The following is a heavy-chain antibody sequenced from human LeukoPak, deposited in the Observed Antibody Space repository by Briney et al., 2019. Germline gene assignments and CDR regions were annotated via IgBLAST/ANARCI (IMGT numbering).Heavy chain of an antibody. CDR1: GFTFNNYN. CDR3: AKATGYLL. Sequence: GGSLRLSCATSGFTFNNYNMNWVRQAPGRALEWVSSITSSGTYIFYADSVKGRFTISRDNSENTLFLRMNSLRAEDTAVYYCAKATGYLLWGQGTLVIVSS. D-gene: IGHD1-14*01. CDR2: ITSSGTYI. V-gene: IGHV3-21*04. J-gene: IGHJ4*02.